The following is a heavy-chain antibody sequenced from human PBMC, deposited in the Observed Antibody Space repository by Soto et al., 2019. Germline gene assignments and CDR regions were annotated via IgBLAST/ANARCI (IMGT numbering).Heavy chain of an antibody. CDR2: ISGGGGST. Sequence: GGSLRLSCAASGFTFDDYAMHWVRQAPGKGLEWVSLISGGGGSTYYADSVKVRFTISRDNSKNSLYLQMNSLRTEESALYYCAKDRGYCSGGSCNWFDPWGQGTLVTVSS. D-gene: IGHD2-15*01. V-gene: IGHV3-43*02. CDR3: AKDRGYCSGGSCNWFDP. J-gene: IGHJ5*02. CDR1: GFTFDDYA.